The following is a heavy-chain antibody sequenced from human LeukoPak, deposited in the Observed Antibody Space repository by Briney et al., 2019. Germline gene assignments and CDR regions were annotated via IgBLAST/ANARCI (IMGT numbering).Heavy chain of an antibody. CDR1: GYTFTSYY. CDR2: INPSGGST. J-gene: IGHJ5*02. CDR3: ARALPAHAKDFRSRFDP. Sequence: GASVKVSCKASGYTFTSYYMHWVRQAPRQGLEWMGMINPSGGSTSYAQKFQGRVTMTRDTSTSTLYMELSSLRSEDTAVYYCARALPAHAKDFRSRFDPWGQGTLVTVSS. V-gene: IGHV1-46*01. D-gene: IGHD3-3*01.